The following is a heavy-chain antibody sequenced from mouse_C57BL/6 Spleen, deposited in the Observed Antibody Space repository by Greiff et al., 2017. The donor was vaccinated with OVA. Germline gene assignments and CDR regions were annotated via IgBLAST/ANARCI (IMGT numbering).Heavy chain of an antibody. J-gene: IGHJ4*01. D-gene: IGHD1-1*01. V-gene: IGHV5-17*01. CDR3: AYYYGSSYDYAMDY. CDR1: GFTFSDYG. Sequence: EVKLVESGGGLVKPGGSLKLSCAASGFTFSDYGMHWVRQAPEKGLEWVAYISSGSSTIYYADTVKGRVTISRDNAKNTLFLQMTSLRSEDTAMYYCAYYYGSSYDYAMDYWGQGTSVTVSS. CDR2: ISSGSSTI.